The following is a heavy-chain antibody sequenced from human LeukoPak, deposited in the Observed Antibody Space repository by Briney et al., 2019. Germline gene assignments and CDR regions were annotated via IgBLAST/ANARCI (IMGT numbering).Heavy chain of an antibody. Sequence: SETLSLTCTVSGGSISSGDYYWSWIRQPPGKGLEWTGYIYYSGSTYYNPSLKSRVTISVDTSKNQFSLKLSSVTAADTAVYYCARDQENYDILTGYPNDAFDIWGQGTMVTVSS. J-gene: IGHJ3*02. CDR3: ARDQENYDILTGYPNDAFDI. CDR1: GGSISSGDYY. D-gene: IGHD3-9*01. V-gene: IGHV4-30-4*01. CDR2: IYYSGST.